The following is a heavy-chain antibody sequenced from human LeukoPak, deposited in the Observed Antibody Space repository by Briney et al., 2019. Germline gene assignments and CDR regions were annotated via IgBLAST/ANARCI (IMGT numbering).Heavy chain of an antibody. J-gene: IGHJ3*02. CDR3: ARDLSSSSGAFDI. D-gene: IGHD6-6*01. CDR1: GFTVGDNY. CDR2: IYLGSQG. V-gene: IGHV3-53*01. Sequence: PGGSLRLSCAASGFTVGDNYMTWVRQAPGKGLEWVSTIYLGSQGFYADSVKGRFTIFSDNSKNTLYLQMNSLRAEDTAMYYCARDLSSSSGAFDIWGQGTMVTVSS.